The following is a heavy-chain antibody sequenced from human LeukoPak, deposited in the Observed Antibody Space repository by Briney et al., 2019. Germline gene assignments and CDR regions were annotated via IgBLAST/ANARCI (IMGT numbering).Heavy chain of an antibody. Sequence: ASVKVSCKASGYTFTSYHMHWVRQAPGQGLEWMGIINPSGGTTNYAQKFRGRVTMTRDTSISTAYMELSRLRSDDTAVYYCARGRAGYCSSTSCYHYYYYYMDVWGKGTTVTVSS. CDR1: GYTFTSYH. D-gene: IGHD2-2*01. CDR2: INPSGGTT. CDR3: ARGRAGYCSSTSCYHYYYYYMDV. V-gene: IGHV1-46*01. J-gene: IGHJ6*03.